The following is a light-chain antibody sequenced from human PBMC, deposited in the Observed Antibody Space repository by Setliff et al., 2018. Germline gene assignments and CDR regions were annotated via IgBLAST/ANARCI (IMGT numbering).Light chain of an antibody. Sequence: QSVLTQPPSASGSPGQSVTISCTGTSSDVGGCNYVSWYQQHPGKAPKPMIYEVSKRPSGVPDRFSGSKSGNTASLTVSGLQAEDEADYYCSSYAGSNNYVFGTGTKVTVL. V-gene: IGLV2-8*01. CDR2: EVS. CDR1: SSDVGGCNY. J-gene: IGLJ1*01. CDR3: SSYAGSNNYV.